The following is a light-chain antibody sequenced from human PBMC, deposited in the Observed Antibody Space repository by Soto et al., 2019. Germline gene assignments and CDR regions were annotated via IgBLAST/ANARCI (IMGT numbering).Light chain of an antibody. V-gene: IGKV3-11*01. J-gene: IGKJ5*01. CDR3: QQRHMWPIT. CDR2: SAS. CDR1: QSVGRF. Sequence: EIVLTQSPVTLSLAPGDAATLSCRASQSVGRFVAWHQQKPGQAPRLLIYSASERATGIPGRFTGGGYGTDFTLTISSLEPEDSAVYYCQQRHMWPITFGQGTRLEIK.